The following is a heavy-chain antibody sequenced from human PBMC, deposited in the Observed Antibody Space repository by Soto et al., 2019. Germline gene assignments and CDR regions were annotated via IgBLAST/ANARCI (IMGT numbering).Heavy chain of an antibody. CDR2: IYYTGST. CDR1: GGSISSGGYY. D-gene: IGHD3-9*01. V-gene: IGHV4-31*03. J-gene: IGHJ4*02. Sequence: SEALSLTCTVSGGSISSGGYYWSWIRQHPGKGLEWIGYIYYTGSTYYNPSLKSRVTISVDTSKNQFSLKLSSVTAADTAVYYCARASSYDILTGLDYWGQGTLVTVSS. CDR3: ARASSYDILTGLDY.